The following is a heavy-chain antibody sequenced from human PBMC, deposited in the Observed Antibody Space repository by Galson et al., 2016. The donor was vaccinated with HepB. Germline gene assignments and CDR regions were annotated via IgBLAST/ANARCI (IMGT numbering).Heavy chain of an antibody. CDR3: ARGTLLWYTSSAEAITWFDP. CDR1: GYIFTNYY. D-gene: IGHD6-13*01. J-gene: IGHJ5*02. Sequence: SVKVFCKASGYIFTNYYMHWVRQAPGQGLEWMGIINPSGGSPSYTQKFQGRVTMTRDTSTSTVYMELSSLRSEDTAVYYCARGTLLWYTSSAEAITWFDPWGQGTLVTVSS. CDR2: INPSGGSP. V-gene: IGHV1-46*01.